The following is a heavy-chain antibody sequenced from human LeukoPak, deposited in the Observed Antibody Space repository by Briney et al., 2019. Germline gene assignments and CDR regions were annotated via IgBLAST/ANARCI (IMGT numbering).Heavy chain of an antibody. Sequence: GGSLRLSCAASGFTFSDYYMSWIRQAPGKGLEWVSSISSSSSYIYYADSVKGRFTISRDNAKNSLYLQMNSLRAEDTAVYYCARGSYYDSSGLLGDWGQGTLVTVSS. J-gene: IGHJ4*02. CDR1: GFTFSDYY. D-gene: IGHD3-22*01. CDR3: ARGSYYDSSGLLGD. V-gene: IGHV3-11*06. CDR2: ISSSSSYI.